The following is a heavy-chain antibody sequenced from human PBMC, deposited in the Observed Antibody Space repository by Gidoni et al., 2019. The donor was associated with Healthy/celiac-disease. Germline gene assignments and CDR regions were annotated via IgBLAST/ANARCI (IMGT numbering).Heavy chain of an antibody. J-gene: IGHJ4*02. Sequence: WDLRAPGKGLEWVSYISSSSSTIYYADSVKGRFTISRDNAKNSLYLQMNSLRAEDTAVYYCARTGGWYTFDYWGQGTLVTVSS. CDR3: ARTGGWYTFDY. V-gene: IGHV3-48*01. CDR2: ISSSSSTI. D-gene: IGHD2-8*01.